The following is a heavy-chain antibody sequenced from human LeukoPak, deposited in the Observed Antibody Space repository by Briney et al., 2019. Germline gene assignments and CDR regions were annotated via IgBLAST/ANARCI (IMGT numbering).Heavy chain of an antibody. CDR1: GGSISSGGYY. J-gene: IGHJ4*02. CDR2: MYYSGST. Sequence: KSSETLSLTCTVSGGSISSGGYYRSWIRQHPGKGLEWIGYMYYSGSTYYNPSLKSRVTISVDTSKNQFSLKLSSVIAADTAVYYCARAFGSDRWFDYWGQGTLVTVSS. D-gene: IGHD3-10*01. CDR3: ARAFGSDRWFDY. V-gene: IGHV4-31*03.